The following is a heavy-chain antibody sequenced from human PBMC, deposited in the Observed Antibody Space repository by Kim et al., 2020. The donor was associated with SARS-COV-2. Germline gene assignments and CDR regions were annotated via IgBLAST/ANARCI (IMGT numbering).Heavy chain of an antibody. CDR1: GGSINSGHYY. Sequence: SETLSLTCTVSGGSINSGHYYWSWIRQHPGKGLEWLGYINHSGTTHYNPSLKSRLNMPVDTSKNQFSLRLSSVTAADTAVYYCARDRGSGSLDAFGVRGQGTLVTVS. CDR3: ARDRGSGSLDAFGV. J-gene: IGHJ3*01. CDR2: INHSGTT. D-gene: IGHD5-18*01. V-gene: IGHV4-31*03.